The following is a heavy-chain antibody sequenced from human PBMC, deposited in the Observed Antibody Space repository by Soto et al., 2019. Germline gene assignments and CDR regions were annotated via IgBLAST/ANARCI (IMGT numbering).Heavy chain of an antibody. D-gene: IGHD3-16*02. CDR2: IYYSGST. CDR3: ARDPRMITFGGVIVPYFDY. J-gene: IGHJ4*02. Sequence: PSETLSLTCTVSGGSISSGDYYWSWIRQPPWKGLEWIGYIYYSGSTYYNPSLKSRVTISVDTSKNQFSLKLSSVTAADTAVYYCARDPRMITFGGVIVPYFDYWGQGXLVTVYS. CDR1: GGSISSGDYY. V-gene: IGHV4-30-4*01.